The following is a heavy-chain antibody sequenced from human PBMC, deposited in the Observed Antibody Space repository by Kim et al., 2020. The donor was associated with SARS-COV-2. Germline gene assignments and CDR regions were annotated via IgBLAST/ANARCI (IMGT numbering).Heavy chain of an antibody. Sequence: GWSLRLSCAASGFTFSSYGMHWVRQAPGKGLEWVAVISYDGSNKYYADSVKGRFTISRDNSKNTLYLQMNSLRAEDTAVYYCAKDYSGYDYYDYWGQGTLVTVSS. CDR3: AKDYSGYDYYDY. J-gene: IGHJ4*02. V-gene: IGHV3-30*18. D-gene: IGHD5-12*01. CDR2: ISYDGSNK. CDR1: GFTFSSYG.